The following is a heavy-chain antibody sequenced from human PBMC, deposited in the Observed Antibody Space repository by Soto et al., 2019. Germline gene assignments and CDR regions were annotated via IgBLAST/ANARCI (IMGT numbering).Heavy chain of an antibody. Sequence: EVQLVESGGGLVQPGGSLKLSCAVSGFTFSGSAMHWVRQASGKGLEWVGRIRSKSNSYATAYAASVKGRFTISRDDTKKTAYLQMTRLKTEATAVYYFTRGYGDYVRDYWGQGTLVTVSS. D-gene: IGHD4-17*01. CDR3: TRGYGDYVRDY. CDR1: GFTFSGSA. CDR2: IRSKSNSYAT. J-gene: IGHJ4*02. V-gene: IGHV3-73*01.